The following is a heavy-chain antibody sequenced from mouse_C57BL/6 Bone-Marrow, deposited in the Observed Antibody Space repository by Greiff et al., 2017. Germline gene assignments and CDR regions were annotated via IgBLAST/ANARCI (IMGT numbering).Heavy chain of an antibody. CDR2: IDPETGGT. J-gene: IGHJ2*01. V-gene: IGHV1-15*01. CDR1: GYTFTDYE. Sequence: QVQLQQSGAELVRPGASVTLSCKASGYTFTDYEMHWVKQTPVHGLEWIGAIDPETGGTAYNQKFKGKAILTADKSSSTAYMELRSLTSEDSAVYYCKRWDYGSSYDYFDYWGQGTTLTVSS. CDR3: KRWDYGSSYDYFDY. D-gene: IGHD1-1*01.